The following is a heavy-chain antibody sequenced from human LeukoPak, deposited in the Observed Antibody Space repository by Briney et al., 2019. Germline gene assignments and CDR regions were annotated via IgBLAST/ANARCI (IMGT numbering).Heavy chain of an antibody. D-gene: IGHD3-10*01. CDR2: MNPNSGNT. V-gene: IGHV1-8*03. J-gene: IGHJ4*02. CDR3: ARGQYGSGSYYNGEDY. Sequence: ASVKVSCKASGYTFTSYDINWVRQATGQGLEWMGWMNPNSGNTGYAHKFQGRVTITRNTSISTAYMELSSLRSEDTAVYYCARGQYGSGSYYNGEDYWGQGTLVTVSS. CDR1: GYTFTSYD.